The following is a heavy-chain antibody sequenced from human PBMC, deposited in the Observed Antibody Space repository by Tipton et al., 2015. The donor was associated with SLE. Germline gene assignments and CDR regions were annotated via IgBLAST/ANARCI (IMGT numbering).Heavy chain of an antibody. CDR2: IYSGGST. V-gene: IGHV3-53*01. D-gene: IGHD4-23*01. J-gene: IGHJ5*02. CDR1: GFTVSSNY. CDR3: AREYPDYGGNRGWFDP. Sequence: GSLRLSCAASGFTVSSNYMSWVRQAPGKGLEWVSVIYSGGSTYYADSVKGRFTISRDNSKNTLYLQINSLRAEDTAVYYCAREYPDYGGNRGWFDPWGQGTLVTVSS.